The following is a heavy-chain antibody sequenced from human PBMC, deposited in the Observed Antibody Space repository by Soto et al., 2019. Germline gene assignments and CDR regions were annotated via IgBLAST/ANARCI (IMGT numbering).Heavy chain of an antibody. D-gene: IGHD1-26*01. CDR2: VRSDGDTT. CDR3: AKGKGVGATPDGANC. J-gene: IGHJ4*02. V-gene: IGHV3-23*01. CDR1: GFTFSSFG. Sequence: EVQVLESGGGLVQPGGSLRLSCAASGFTFSSFGMNWVRQAPGKGLEWVSGVRSDGDTTYNAESVQGRFTVSRDTSKNTVYLQMNSLRAEDTAVYYCAKGKGVGATPDGANCWGQGTPVTVSS.